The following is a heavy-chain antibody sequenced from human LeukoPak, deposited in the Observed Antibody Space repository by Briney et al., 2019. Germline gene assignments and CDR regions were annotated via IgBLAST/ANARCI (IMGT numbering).Heavy chain of an antibody. CDR3: AKVQGTYYGILTGYGVDV. D-gene: IGHD3-9*01. CDR1: GFTFSNYG. CDR2: ISYDGSNK. J-gene: IGHJ6*02. V-gene: IGHV3-30*18. Sequence: GRSLRLSCAASGFTFSNYGMHWVRQARDKGLEGVAFISYDGSNKYCADSVKGRHTVSRDNSKNTLYLQTNSLRAEDTAVYYCAKVQGTYYGILTGYGVDVWGQGTTVTVS.